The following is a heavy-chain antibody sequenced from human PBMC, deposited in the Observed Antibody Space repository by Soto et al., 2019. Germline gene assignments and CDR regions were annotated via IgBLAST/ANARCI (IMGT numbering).Heavy chain of an antibody. CDR2: IWDDGSNK. CDR3: ARDGRYCSSTSCWGYYYYYYYMDV. Sequence: GGSLRLSCAASGFTLSSYGMHWVRQAPGKGLEWVAVIWDDGSNKYYADSVKGRFTISRDNSKNTLYLQMNSLRAEDTAVYYCARDGRYCSSTSCWGYYYYYYYMDVWGKGTTVTVSS. V-gene: IGHV3-33*01. CDR1: GFTLSSYG. D-gene: IGHD2-2*01. J-gene: IGHJ6*03.